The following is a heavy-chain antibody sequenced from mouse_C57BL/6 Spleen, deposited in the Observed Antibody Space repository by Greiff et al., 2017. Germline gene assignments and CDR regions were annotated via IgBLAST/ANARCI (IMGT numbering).Heavy chain of an antibody. CDR2: ISYDGSN. D-gene: IGHD1-1*01. J-gene: IGHJ1*03. CDR3: ARPTTVGWYFDV. V-gene: IGHV3-6*01. Sequence: ESGPGLVKPSQSLSLTCSVTGYSITSGYYWNWIRQFPGNKLEWMGYISYDGSNNYNPSLKNRISITRDTSKNQFFLKLNSVTTEDTATYYCARPTTVGWYFDVWGTGTTVTVSS. CDR1: GYSITSGYY.